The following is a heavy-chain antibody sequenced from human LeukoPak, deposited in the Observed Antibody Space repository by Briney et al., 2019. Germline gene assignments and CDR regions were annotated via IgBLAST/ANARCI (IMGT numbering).Heavy chain of an antibody. J-gene: IGHJ3*02. V-gene: IGHV5-51*01. Sequence: GESLKISCKGSGYSFTSYWIGWVGPMPGKSLGWLGVIFPGDSDTRYSPSFQGQVTVSADKSISTAYLQWSSLKASDTAMYYCARPLGKYYDSSGYRRDDTFDIWGQGTMVTVSS. CDR2: IFPGDSDT. CDR3: ARPLGKYYDSSGYRRDDTFDI. CDR1: GYSFTSYW. D-gene: IGHD3-22*01.